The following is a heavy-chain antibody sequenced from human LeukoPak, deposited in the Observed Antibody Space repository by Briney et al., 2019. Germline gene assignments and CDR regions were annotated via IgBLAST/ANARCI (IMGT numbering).Heavy chain of an antibody. CDR2: IYYSGST. CDR3: ARGTREQDYYDSSGYYDGVWFDP. V-gene: IGHV4-31*03. CDR1: GGSISSGGYY. D-gene: IGHD3-22*01. Sequence: PSQTLSLTCTVSGGSISSGGYYWSWIRQHPGKGLEWIGYIYYSGSTYYNPSLKSRVTISVDTSKNQFSLKLSSVTAADTAVYYCARGTREQDYYDSSGYYDGVWFDPWGQGTLVTASS. J-gene: IGHJ5*02.